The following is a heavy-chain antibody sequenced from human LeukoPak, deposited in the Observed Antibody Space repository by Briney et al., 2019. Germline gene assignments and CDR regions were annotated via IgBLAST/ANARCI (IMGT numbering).Heavy chain of an antibody. Sequence: GESLKISCKGSGYXFTSYWICWVRQMPGKGLEWMGIIYPGDSDTRYSPSFHGQVTISADKSISTAYLQWSSLKASDTAMYYCARRDILTGYLYYFDYWGQGTLVTVSS. CDR2: IYPGDSDT. CDR1: GYXFTSYW. CDR3: ARRDILTGYLYYFDY. D-gene: IGHD3-9*01. J-gene: IGHJ4*02. V-gene: IGHV5-51*01.